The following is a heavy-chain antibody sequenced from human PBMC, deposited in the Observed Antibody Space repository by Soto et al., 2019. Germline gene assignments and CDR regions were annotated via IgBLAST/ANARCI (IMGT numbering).Heavy chain of an antibody. CDR1: GYAFISHG. J-gene: IGHJ6*04. V-gene: IGHV1-18*01. Sequence: QVHMEQSVAEVRRPGASLNVSWKASGYAFISHGVTWVRQAPGQGLEWMGWINPYNGNTNYAQKFQGRVTLTADKTTSTAYMELRSLRADDTALYYCARSPRISRAGDVWGKGTAVVVSS. CDR3: ARSPRISRAGDV. CDR2: INPYNGNT.